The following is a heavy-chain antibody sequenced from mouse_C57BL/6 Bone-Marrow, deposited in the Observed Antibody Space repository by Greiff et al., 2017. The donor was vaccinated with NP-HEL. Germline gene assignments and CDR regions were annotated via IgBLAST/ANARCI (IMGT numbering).Heavy chain of an antibody. CDR1: GFTFSSYA. D-gene: IGHD1-1*02. CDR2: ISDGGSYT. J-gene: IGHJ2*01. Sequence: EVKVEESGGGLVKPGGSLKLSCAASGFTFSSYAMSWVRQTPEKRLEWVATISDGGSYTYYPDNVKGRFTISRDNAKNNLYLQMSHLKSEDTAMYYCARDRGGYLDYWGQGTTLTVSS. V-gene: IGHV5-4*01. CDR3: ARDRGGYLDY.